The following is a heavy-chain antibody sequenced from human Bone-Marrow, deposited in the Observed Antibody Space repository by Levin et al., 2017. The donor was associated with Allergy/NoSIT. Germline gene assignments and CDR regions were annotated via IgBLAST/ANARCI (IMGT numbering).Heavy chain of an antibody. CDR3: ARDRGDFWSGYFLFDN. CDR2: IHYKGNT. D-gene: IGHD3-3*01. CDR1: GGSINSANYY. V-gene: IGHV4-31*03. J-gene: IGHJ4*02. Sequence: SQTLSLTCTVSGGSINSANYYWTWIRQHPVRGLEWIGYIHYKGNTYYNPSLKSRLIISLDTSKNQFSLKMISVTAADAAIYYCARDRGDFWSGYFLFDNWGQGTSVTVAS.